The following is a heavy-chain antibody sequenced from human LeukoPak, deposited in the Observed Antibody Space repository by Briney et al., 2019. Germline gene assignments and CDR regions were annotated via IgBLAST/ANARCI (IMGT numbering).Heavy chain of an antibody. CDR2: INPSGGST. Sequence: GASVKVSCKASGYTFTSYYMHWVRQAPGQGLEWMGIINPSGGSTSYAQKFQGRVTMTRDMSTSTVYMELSSLRSEDTAVYYCARDRDYYDSSGYWSGPGDYWGQGTLVTVSS. CDR1: GYTFTSYY. D-gene: IGHD3-22*01. J-gene: IGHJ4*02. V-gene: IGHV1-46*01. CDR3: ARDRDYYDSSGYWSGPGDY.